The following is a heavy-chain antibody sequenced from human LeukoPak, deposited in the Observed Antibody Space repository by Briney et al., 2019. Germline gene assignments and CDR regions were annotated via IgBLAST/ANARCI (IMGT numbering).Heavy chain of an antibody. CDR2: ISYDGSNK. CDR3: AKDTLWGYSYVLDY. Sequence: GGSLRLSCAASGFTFSSYGMHWVRQAPGKGLEWVAVISYDGSNKYYADSVKGRFTISRDNSKNTLYLQMNSLRAEDTAVYYCAKDTLWGYSYVLDYWGQGTLVTVSS. CDR1: GFTFSSYG. J-gene: IGHJ4*02. V-gene: IGHV3-30*18. D-gene: IGHD5-18*01.